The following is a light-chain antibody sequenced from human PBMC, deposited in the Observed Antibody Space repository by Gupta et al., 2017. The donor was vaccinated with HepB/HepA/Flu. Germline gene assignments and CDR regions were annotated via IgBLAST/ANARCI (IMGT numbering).Light chain of an antibody. CDR2: GAS. CDR1: QSVSNSF. J-gene: IGKJ1*01. V-gene: IGKV3-20*01. Sequence: EIVLTQFPGTLPLSPGERATLPCRASQSVSNSFLAWYQQKPGQAPRLLIYGASSRASGIPDRFSGSGSGTDFTLTISRLEPEDFAVYYCQQYGSSPRTFGQGTKVEIK. CDR3: QQYGSSPRT.